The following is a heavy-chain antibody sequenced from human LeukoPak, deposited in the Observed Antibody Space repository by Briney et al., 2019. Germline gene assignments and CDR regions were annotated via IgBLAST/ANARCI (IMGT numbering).Heavy chain of an antibody. D-gene: IGHD3-10*01. V-gene: IGHV3-30*09. J-gene: IGHJ4*02. CDR1: GFNFKTHS. CDR2: ISYDGDNK. CDR3: ARGYRGSGGTYFDY. Sequence: PGGSVSHSCAASGFNFKTHSIHWVGQAPGKGLDWVAGISYDGDNKYYADFVKGRFAVSRDNSKNTVDLQMDSLTPEDTGLYYCARGYRGSGGTYFDYWGQGSLVTVSS.